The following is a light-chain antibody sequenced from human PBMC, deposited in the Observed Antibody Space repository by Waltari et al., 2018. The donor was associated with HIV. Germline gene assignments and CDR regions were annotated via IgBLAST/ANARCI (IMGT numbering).Light chain of an antibody. Sequence: TLSCRASQYISSHLAWYQQKPGQAPRLLISGASNRAAGIPARFSGSGSGTDFTLTITSLEPEDFAVYYCHQRRDWPPSVSFGGGTKVEIK. CDR2: GAS. CDR3: HQRRDWPPSVS. V-gene: IGKV3-11*01. CDR1: QYISSH. J-gene: IGKJ4*01.